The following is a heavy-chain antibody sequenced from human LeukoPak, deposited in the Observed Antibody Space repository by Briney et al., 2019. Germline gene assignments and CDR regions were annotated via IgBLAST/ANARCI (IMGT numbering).Heavy chain of an antibody. Sequence: GGSPRLSCSASGFTFSSYAMHWVRQAPGKGLEYVSAISSNGGSTYYADSVKGRFTISRDNSKNTLYLQMSSLRAEDTAVYYCVKEGNSQWLGQLLFDYWGQGTQVTVSS. J-gene: IGHJ4*02. CDR3: VKEGNSQWLGQLLFDY. V-gene: IGHV3-64D*06. CDR1: GFTFSSYA. D-gene: IGHD6-19*01. CDR2: ISSNGGST.